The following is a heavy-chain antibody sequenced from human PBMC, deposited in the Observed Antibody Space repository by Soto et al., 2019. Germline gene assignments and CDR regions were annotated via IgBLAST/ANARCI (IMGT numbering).Heavy chain of an antibody. CDR2: ISGSGDST. J-gene: IGHJ6*02. CDR1: GFTFSSYA. CDR3: AKDRDGAAAGPTKFYGMDV. Sequence: EVQLLESGGGLVQPGGSLRLSCAASGFTFSSYAMSWVRQAPGKGLEWVSVISGSGDSTYYADSVRGRFTISRDNSKYTLYLQMNSLRAEDTAVYYCAKDRDGAAAGPTKFYGMDVWGQGTTVTVSS. V-gene: IGHV3-23*01. D-gene: IGHD6-13*01.